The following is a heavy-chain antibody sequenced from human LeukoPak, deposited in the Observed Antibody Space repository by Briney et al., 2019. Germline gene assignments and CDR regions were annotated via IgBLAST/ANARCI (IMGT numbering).Heavy chain of an antibody. CDR3: ARVALYYDSSGYYDC. J-gene: IGHJ4*02. CDR1: GYTFTGYY. D-gene: IGHD3-22*01. V-gene: IGHV1-2*02. Sequence: ASVKVSCKASGYTFTGYYMHWVRQAPGQGLEWMGWINPNSGGTNYAQKFRGSVTLTRDTSISTAYMELSSLRSDDTAVYYCARVALYYDSSGYYDCWGQGTLVTVSS. CDR2: INPNSGGT.